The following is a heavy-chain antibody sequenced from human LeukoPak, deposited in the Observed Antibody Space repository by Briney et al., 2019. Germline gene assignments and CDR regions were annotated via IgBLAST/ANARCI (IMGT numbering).Heavy chain of an antibody. Sequence: GGSLRLSCAASTFTFSSFTMSWVRQAPGKGLEWVSGISGSGGSTYYADSVRGRFTISRDNSKNTLFLQMNSLRAEDTAIYYCAKPDMGYWAIKYWGQGTLATVSS. CDR3: AKPDMGYWAIKY. J-gene: IGHJ4*02. D-gene: IGHD1-26*01. CDR2: ISGSGGST. V-gene: IGHV3-23*01. CDR1: TFTFSSFT.